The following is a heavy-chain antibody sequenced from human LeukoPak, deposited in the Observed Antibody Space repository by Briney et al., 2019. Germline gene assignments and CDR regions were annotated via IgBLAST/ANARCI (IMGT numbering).Heavy chain of an antibody. CDR3: ARGEDGDYYFQH. V-gene: IGHV4-39*07. CDR2: IYFSGST. J-gene: IGHJ1*01. D-gene: IGHD4-17*01. CDR1: GGSIRSSSHY. Sequence: SETLSLTCTVSGGSIRSSSHYWVWIRQPPGKGLEWIGSIYFSGSTYYNPSLKSRVTISVDTSKNQFSLKLSSVTAADTAVFYCARGEDGDYYFQHWGQGTLVTVSS.